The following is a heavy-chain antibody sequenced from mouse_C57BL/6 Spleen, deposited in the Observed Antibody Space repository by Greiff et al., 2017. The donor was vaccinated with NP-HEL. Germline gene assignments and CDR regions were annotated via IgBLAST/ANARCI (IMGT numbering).Heavy chain of an antibody. J-gene: IGHJ4*01. CDR3: AVEEMITRGYYYAMDY. D-gene: IGHD2-4*01. CDR1: GYTFTSYW. V-gene: IGHV1-74*01. CDR2: IHPSDSDT. Sequence: QVQLQQPGAELVKPGASVKVSCKASGYTFTSYWMHWVKQRPGQGLEWIGRIHPSDSDTNYNQKFKGKATLTVDKSSSTAYMQLSSLTSEDSAVYYCAVEEMITRGYYYAMDYWGQGTSVTVSS.